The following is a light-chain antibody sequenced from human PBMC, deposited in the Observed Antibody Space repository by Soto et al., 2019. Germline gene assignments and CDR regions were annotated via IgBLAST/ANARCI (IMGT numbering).Light chain of an antibody. J-gene: IGKJ1*01. CDR3: QQYGDSPWT. V-gene: IGKV3-20*01. Sequence: EVVLTQSPGTLSLSPGERATLSCRASQNLGNNFLACHQQTSGQAPRLLIFGASSRAAGISDRFSGSGSGTDFTLTINSLRPEDVAVYFCQQYGDSPWTFGEGTRVEIK. CDR1: QNLGNNF. CDR2: GAS.